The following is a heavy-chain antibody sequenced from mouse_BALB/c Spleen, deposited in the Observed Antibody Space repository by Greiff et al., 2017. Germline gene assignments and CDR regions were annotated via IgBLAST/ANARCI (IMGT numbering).Heavy chain of an antibody. J-gene: IGHJ4*01. V-gene: IGHV5-4*02. D-gene: IGHD2-4*01. Sequence: EVMLVESGGGLVKPGGSLKLSCAASGFTFSDYYMYWVRQTPEKRLEWVATISDGGSYTYYPDSVKGRFTISRDNAKNNLYLQMSSLKSEDTAMYYCARDDYVPGDYWGQGTSVTVSS. CDR2: ISDGGSYT. CDR3: ARDDYVPGDY. CDR1: GFTFSDYY.